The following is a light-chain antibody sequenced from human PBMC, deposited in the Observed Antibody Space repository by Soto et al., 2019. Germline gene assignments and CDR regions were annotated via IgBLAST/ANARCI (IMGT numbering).Light chain of an antibody. V-gene: IGKV1-39*01. CDR1: QTIDNS. J-gene: IGKJ4*01. CDR3: QQSHSSPLS. CDR2: AAS. Sequence: DIQMTQSPTSLSASVGDSVTISCRASQTIDNSLNWYQQKQGQAPKLLIVAASSLQSGVPSRFSGSGSDTDFSLTINTLQPEDFATYYCQQSHSSPLSFGGGTKVEIK.